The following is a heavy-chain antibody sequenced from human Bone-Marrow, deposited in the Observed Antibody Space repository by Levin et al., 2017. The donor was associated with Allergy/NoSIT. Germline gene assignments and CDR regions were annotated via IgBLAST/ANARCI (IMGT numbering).Heavy chain of an antibody. J-gene: IGHJ3*02. Sequence: AASVKVSCKASGYTFTSYGISWVRQAPGQGLEWMGWISAYNGNTNYAQKLQGRVTMTTDTSTSTAYMELRSLRSDDTAVYYCARQSPTELHYYDSSGYHDAFDIWGQGTMVTVSS. CDR3: ARQSPTELHYYDSSGYHDAFDI. CDR1: GYTFTSYG. D-gene: IGHD3-22*01. CDR2: ISAYNGNT. V-gene: IGHV1-18*01.